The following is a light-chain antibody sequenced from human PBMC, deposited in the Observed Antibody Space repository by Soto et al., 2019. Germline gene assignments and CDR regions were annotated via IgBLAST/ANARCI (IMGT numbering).Light chain of an antibody. CDR3: TSFTSASTQV. CDR1: TSDVGGYNY. Sequence: QSALPQPASVSGSPGQSITISCTGTTSDVGGYNYVSWYQQHPGKAPKLMIYDVSNRPSGVSNRFSGSKSGNTASLTISGLQDEDEADYYCTSFTSASTQVVGGGTKLTVL. V-gene: IGLV2-14*01. CDR2: DVS. J-gene: IGLJ2*01.